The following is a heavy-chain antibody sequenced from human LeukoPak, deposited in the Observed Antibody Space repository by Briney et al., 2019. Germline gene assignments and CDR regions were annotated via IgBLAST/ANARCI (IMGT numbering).Heavy chain of an antibody. CDR1: GFTSSSYA. D-gene: IGHD3-3*01. Sequence: GGSLRLSCAASGFTSSSYAMHWVRQAPGKGLEWVAVISYDGSNKYYADSVKGRFTISRDNSKDTLYLQMNSLRAEDTAVYYCARGPTYYDFWSGYYTGIPSFDYWGQGTLVTVSS. J-gene: IGHJ4*02. V-gene: IGHV3-30-3*01. CDR3: ARGPTYYDFWSGYYTGIPSFDY. CDR2: ISYDGSNK.